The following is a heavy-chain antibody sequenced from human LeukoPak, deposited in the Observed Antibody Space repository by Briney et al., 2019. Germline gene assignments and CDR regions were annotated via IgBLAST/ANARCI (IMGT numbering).Heavy chain of an antibody. CDR3: ARDSCSSTSCRRKFDN. CDR2: IYYSGST. J-gene: IGHJ4*02. D-gene: IGHD2-2*01. CDR1: GGSITSSNYF. V-gene: IGHV4-39*07. Sequence: SETLSLTCTASGGSITSSNYFWGWIRQSPGKGLEWIGSIYYSGSTYYNPSLKSRVTMSVETSKIQFSLKLSSVTAADSAVYYCARDSCSSTSCRRKFDNWGQGTLVTVSS.